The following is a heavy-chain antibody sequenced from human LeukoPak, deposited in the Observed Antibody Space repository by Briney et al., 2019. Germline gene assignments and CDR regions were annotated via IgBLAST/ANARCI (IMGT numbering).Heavy chain of an antibody. Sequence: GGSLRLSCAASGFTFSSYAMNWVRQAPGKGLEWVSAISGSGSTTYYADSVKGRFTISRDNSKNTLYLQMNSLRAEDTAVYYCARDSSSGCFDYWGHGTLVTVSS. CDR3: ARDSSSGCFDY. D-gene: IGHD6-19*01. J-gene: IGHJ4*01. CDR2: ISGSGSTT. V-gene: IGHV3-23*01. CDR1: GFTFSSYA.